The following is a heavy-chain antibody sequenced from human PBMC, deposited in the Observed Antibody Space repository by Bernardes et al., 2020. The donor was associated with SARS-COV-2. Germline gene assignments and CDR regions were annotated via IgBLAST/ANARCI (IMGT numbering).Heavy chain of an antibody. V-gene: IGHV4-31*03. CDR1: GGSIRSGGYY. CDR3: ARAPTGYYDFWSGYLNWFDP. D-gene: IGHD3-3*01. Sequence: SETLPLTCTVSGGSIRSGGYYWSWIRQHPGKGLEWIGYIYYSGSTYYNPSLKSRVTISVDTSKNQFSLKLSSVTAADTAVYYCARAPTGYYDFWSGYLNWFDPWGQGTLVTVSS. J-gene: IGHJ5*02. CDR2: IYYSGST.